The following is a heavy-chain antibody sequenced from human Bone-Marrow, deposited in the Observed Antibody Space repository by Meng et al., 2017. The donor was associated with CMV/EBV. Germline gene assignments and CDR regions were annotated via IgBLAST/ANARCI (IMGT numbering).Heavy chain of an antibody. CDR2: IYTSGST. Sequence: SETLSLTCTVSGGSISSYYWSWIRQPAGKGLEWIGRIYTSGSTNYNPSLKSRVTMSVDTSKNQFSLKLSSVTAADTAVYYCARERRRTYYYDKGFDPWGQGTLVTVSS. V-gene: IGHV4-4*07. CDR3: ARERRRTYYYDKGFDP. CDR1: GGSISSYY. D-gene: IGHD3-22*01. J-gene: IGHJ5*02.